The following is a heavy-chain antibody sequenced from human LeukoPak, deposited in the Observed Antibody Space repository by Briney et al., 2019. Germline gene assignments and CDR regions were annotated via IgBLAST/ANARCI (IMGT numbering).Heavy chain of an antibody. J-gene: IGHJ4*02. Sequence: GASVKVSFKASGYTFTAFGISWVRQAPGQGLEWMGWITAYNGNTNYSKKLQGRVTMPTATSTSTAYMELGSLRSDDTAVYYCARGDIAAAGASDYWGQGTLVTVSS. V-gene: IGHV1-18*01. D-gene: IGHD6-13*01. CDR1: GYTFTAFG. CDR3: ARGDIAAAGASDY. CDR2: ITAYNGNT.